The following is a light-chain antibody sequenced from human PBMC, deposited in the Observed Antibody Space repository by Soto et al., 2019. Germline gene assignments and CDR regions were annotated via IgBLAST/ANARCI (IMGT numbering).Light chain of an antibody. CDR3: QQYGSSPLIS. CDR1: QSVSSY. V-gene: IGKV3-20*01. J-gene: IGKJ5*01. Sequence: EIVMTQSPATLSVSPGERATLSCRASQSVSSYLAWYQQKPGQAPRLLIYDASNRATGIPDRFSGSGSGRDFTLTISGLEPEDFAVYYCQQYGSSPLISFGQGTRLEIK. CDR2: DAS.